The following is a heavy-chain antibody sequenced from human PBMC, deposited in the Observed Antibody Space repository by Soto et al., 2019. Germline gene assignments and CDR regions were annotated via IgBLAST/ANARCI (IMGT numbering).Heavy chain of an antibody. CDR3: ARQFCTNGVCYRHFDY. J-gene: IGHJ4*02. D-gene: IGHD2-8*01. CDR2: IYYSGST. CDR1: GGSISSYY. V-gene: IGHV4-59*08. Sequence: SETLSLTCTVSGGSISSYYWSWIRQPPGKGLEWIGYIYYSGSTNYNPPLKSRVTISVDTSKNQFSLKLSSVTAADTAVYYCARQFCTNGVCYRHFDYWGQGTLVTVSS.